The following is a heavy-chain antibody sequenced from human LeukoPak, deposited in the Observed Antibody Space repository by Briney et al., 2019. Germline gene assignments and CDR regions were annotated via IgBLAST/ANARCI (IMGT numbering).Heavy chain of an antibody. Sequence: GGSLRLSCAASGFSFSTYAMSWVRQAPGKGLEWVSTSGISGGTYYSDSVKGRFTISRDKSKNTLYLQMNSLGAEDTALYYCAKRASSTTHYFDNWGQGTLVTVSS. CDR3: AKRASSTTHYFDN. CDR1: GFSFSTYA. D-gene: IGHD1-1*01. V-gene: IGHV3-23*01. CDR2: SGISGGT. J-gene: IGHJ4*02.